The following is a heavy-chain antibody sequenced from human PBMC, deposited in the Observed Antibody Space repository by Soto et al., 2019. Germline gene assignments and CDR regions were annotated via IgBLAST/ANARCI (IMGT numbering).Heavy chain of an antibody. CDR3: ARGPAMTTDY. CDR2: IFSRGST. CDR1: GGSVSSHNYY. V-gene: IGHV4-61*01. J-gene: IGHJ4*02. Sequence: QVQLQESGPGLVKPAETLSLTCTVSGGSVSSHNYYWSWIRQPPGKEPEWIAYIFSRGSTIYNPSGRSRHSISRDPPKNQFFLKLSSVTAADPAMYYCARGPAMTTDYWGQGTLVTVSS. D-gene: IGHD4-17*01.